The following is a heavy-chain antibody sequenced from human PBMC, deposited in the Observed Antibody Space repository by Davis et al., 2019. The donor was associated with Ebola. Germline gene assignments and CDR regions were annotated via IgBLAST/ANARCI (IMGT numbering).Heavy chain of an antibody. V-gene: IGHV3-33*06. CDR2: IWYDGSNK. CDR3: AKDFVPDIVVVPAAMRYYYGMDV. CDR1: GFTFSSYG. Sequence: PGGSLRLSCAASGFTFSSYGMHWVRQAPGKGLEWVAVIWYDGSNKYYADSVKGRFTISRDNSKNTLYLQMNSLRAEDTAVYYCAKDFVPDIVVVPAAMRYYYGMDVWGQGTTVTVSS. J-gene: IGHJ6*02. D-gene: IGHD2-2*01.